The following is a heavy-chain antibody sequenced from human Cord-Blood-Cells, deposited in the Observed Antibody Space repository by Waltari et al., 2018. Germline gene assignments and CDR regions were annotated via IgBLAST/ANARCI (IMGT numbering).Heavy chain of an antibody. CDR2: INHSGST. J-gene: IGHJ4*02. Sequence: QVQLQQWGAGLLKPSATLSLTCAVYGGSFSGYYWSWIRQPPGKGLEWIGEINHSGSTNYNPSLKSRVTISVDTSKNQFSLKLSSVTAADTAVYYCASYSVNGVESGWGQGTLVTVSS. CDR3: ASYSVNGVESG. V-gene: IGHV4-34*01. CDR1: GGSFSGYY. D-gene: IGHD2-15*01.